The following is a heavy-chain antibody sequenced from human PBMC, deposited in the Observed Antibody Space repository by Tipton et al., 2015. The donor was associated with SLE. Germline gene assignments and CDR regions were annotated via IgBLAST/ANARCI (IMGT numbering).Heavy chain of an antibody. D-gene: IGHD3-10*01. CDR3: ARHDYYGSGRVY. CDR1: GGSISSYY. V-gene: IGHV4-59*08. J-gene: IGHJ4*02. CDR2: IYYSGST. Sequence: TLSLTCTVSGGSISSYYWSWIRQPPGKGLEWIGYIYYSGSTNYNPSLKSRVTISIDTSKNQFSLKLSSVTAADTAVYYCARHDYYGSGRVYWGQGTLVTVSS.